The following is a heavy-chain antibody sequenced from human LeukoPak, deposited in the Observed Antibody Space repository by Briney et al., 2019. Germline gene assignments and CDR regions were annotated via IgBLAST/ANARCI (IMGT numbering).Heavy chain of an antibody. Sequence: PSETLSLTCTVSGGSISSSSYYWGWIRQPPGKGLEWIGSIYYSGSTYYNPSLKSRVTISVDTSKNQFSLKLSSVTAADTAVYYCARGFGVGSGSYPDYWGQGTLVTVSS. J-gene: IGHJ4*02. CDR2: IYYSGST. CDR1: GGSISSSSYY. D-gene: IGHD3-10*01. CDR3: ARGFGVGSGSYPDY. V-gene: IGHV4-39*07.